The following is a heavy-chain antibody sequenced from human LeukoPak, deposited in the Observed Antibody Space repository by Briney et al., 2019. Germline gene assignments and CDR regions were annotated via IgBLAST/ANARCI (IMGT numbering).Heavy chain of an antibody. CDR1: GFTVSNYG. V-gene: IGHV3-23*01. Sequence: GGTLRLSCAASGFTVSNYGMTWVRQAPGKGLEWVSGISGSGGRTYYADSVKGRFTVSGDNSKNTLYLQMNSLRAEDTAVYYCAKASLSGSRLPVYDYWGQGTLVTVSS. CDR3: AKASLSGSRLPVYDY. CDR2: ISGSGGRT. J-gene: IGHJ4*02. D-gene: IGHD1-26*01.